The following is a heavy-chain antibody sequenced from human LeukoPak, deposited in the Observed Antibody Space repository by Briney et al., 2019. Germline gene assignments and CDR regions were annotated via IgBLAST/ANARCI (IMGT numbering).Heavy chain of an antibody. Sequence: ASVKVSCKASGYTFTDYYIHWLRQAPGLGLEWVGWINPNSGGTNYAPKFQGLVTMSSDTSITTAYMELSRLISDDTAVYYRARTKPPCTSCLLLDYWGQGTLVTVSS. CDR1: GYTFTDYY. J-gene: IGHJ4*02. D-gene: IGHD2-2*01. CDR3: ARTKPPCTSCLLLDY. CDR2: INPNSGGT. V-gene: IGHV1-2*02.